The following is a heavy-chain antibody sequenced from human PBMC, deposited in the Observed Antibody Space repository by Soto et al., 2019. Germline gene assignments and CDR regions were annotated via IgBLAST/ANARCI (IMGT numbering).Heavy chain of an antibody. CDR1: GGSVSSGSYY. CDR2: IYYSGST. J-gene: IGHJ6*02. Sequence: SETLSLTCTVSGGSVSSGSYYWSWIRQPPGKGLEWIGYIYYSGSTNYNPSLKSRVTISVDTSKNQFSLKLSSVTAADTAVYYCARFQRGYYGMDVWGQGTTVTVSS. V-gene: IGHV4-61*01. CDR3: ARFQRGYYGMDV. D-gene: IGHD3-22*01.